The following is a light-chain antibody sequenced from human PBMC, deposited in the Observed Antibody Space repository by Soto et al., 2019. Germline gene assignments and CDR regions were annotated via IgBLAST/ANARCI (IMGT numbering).Light chain of an antibody. CDR2: DAS. CDR1: QSISSW. Sequence: DIQMTQSPSTLSASVGDRVTITCRASQSISSWLAWYQQKPGKAPKLLLYDASSLESGVPSRCSGRGSGTEFTLTISCLQPDDFATYYCQQYNSYWTLGQVTKVEIK. CDR3: QQYNSYWT. J-gene: IGKJ1*01. V-gene: IGKV1-5*01.